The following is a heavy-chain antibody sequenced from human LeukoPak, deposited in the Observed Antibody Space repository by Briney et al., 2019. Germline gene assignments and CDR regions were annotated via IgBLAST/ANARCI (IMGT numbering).Heavy chain of an antibody. CDR1: GFTFSSYA. CDR3: AKAGGYYDSSGYSQPYSLDY. V-gene: IGHV3-23*01. CDR2: ISGSGGST. J-gene: IGHJ4*02. Sequence: GGSLRLSCAASGFTFSSYATGWVRQAPGKGRGWVRAISGSGGSTYYADSVKGRFTISRDNSMNTLYLQMNSLRAEDTAVYYCAKAGGYYDSSGYSQPYSLDYWGQGTLVTVSS. D-gene: IGHD3-22*01.